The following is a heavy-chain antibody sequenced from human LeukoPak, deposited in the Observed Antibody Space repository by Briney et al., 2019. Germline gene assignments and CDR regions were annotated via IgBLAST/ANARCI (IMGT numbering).Heavy chain of an antibody. J-gene: IGHJ4*02. CDR3: AKAPGYCSGGSCYDY. CDR1: GFTFSSYA. CDR2: ISGSGGST. D-gene: IGHD2-15*01. V-gene: IGHV3-23*01. Sequence: PGGSLRLSCAASGFTFSSYAMSWVRQAPGKGLEWDSVISGSGGSTDHADSVKGRFSISRDNSKNTVYLQMKSLRADDTAVYYCAKAPGYCSGGSCYDYWGQGTLVTVSS.